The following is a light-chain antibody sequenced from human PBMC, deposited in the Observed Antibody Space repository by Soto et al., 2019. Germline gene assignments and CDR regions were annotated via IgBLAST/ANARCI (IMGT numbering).Light chain of an antibody. CDR3: SSFTTTTTPV. J-gene: IGLJ2*01. V-gene: IGLV2-14*01. CDR1: SGDIGAYDY. Sequence: QSVLTQPASVSGSPGQSITISCTGTSGDIGAYDYVSWYQQHLGKAPKLLIYEVTNRPSGISDRFSGSKSGNTASLTISGLQAEDEAEYFCSSFTTTTTPVFAGGTQLTVL. CDR2: EVT.